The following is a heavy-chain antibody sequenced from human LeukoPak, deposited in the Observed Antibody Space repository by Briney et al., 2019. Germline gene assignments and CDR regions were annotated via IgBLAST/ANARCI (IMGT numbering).Heavy chain of an antibody. CDR1: GGSISSYY. J-gene: IGHJ6*03. CDR3: AREFAMDYYDSSGLSFYYSYMDV. V-gene: IGHV4-4*07. Sequence: PSETLSLTCTVSGGSISSYYWSWIRQPAGKGLEWIGRIYTSGSPNYNPSLKSRVTMSVDTSKNQFSLKLSSVTAADTAVYYCAREFAMDYYDSSGLSFYYSYMDVWGKGTTVTVSS. CDR2: IYTSGSP. D-gene: IGHD3-22*01.